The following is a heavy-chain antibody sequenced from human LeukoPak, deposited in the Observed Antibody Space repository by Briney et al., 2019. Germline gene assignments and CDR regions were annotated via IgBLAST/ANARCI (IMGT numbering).Heavy chain of an antibody. CDR1: GGSMSSYY. CDR2: IYYSGAT. J-gene: IGHJ4*02. V-gene: IGHV4-59*08. Sequence: SETLSLTCTVSGGSMSSYYWSWIRQPPGKGLEWIACIYYSGATNYSPSLKSRVTISVDRSKNQFSLKLNSVTAADTAVYYCARHGAWAPFDYWGQGTLVTVSS. D-gene: IGHD1-26*01. CDR3: ARHGAWAPFDY.